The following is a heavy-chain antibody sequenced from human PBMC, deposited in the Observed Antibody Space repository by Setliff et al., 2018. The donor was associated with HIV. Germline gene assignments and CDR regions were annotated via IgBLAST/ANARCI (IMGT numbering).Heavy chain of an antibody. CDR1: GFTFSSYW. Sequence: LRLSCAASGFTFSSYWMHWVRQVPGKGLEWVAVISYDGSNKYYADSVKGRFTISRDNAKNTLYLQMNSLRAEDTALYYCAKTQSPRVFHDAFDIWGQGTMVTVSS. D-gene: IGHD6-13*01. CDR3: AKTQSPRVFHDAFDI. CDR2: ISYDGSNK. V-gene: IGHV3-30-3*01. J-gene: IGHJ3*02.